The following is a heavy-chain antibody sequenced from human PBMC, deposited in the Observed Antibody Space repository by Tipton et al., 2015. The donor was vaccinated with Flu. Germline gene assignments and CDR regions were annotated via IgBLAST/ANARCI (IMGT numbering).Heavy chain of an antibody. Sequence: QLVQSGAEVKKPGASVKVSCKASGYIFTSYGISWVRQAPGQGVEWMGWISAHNGNTKYAQKLQGGVTMTTDTSTSTAYMELRSLRSDDTAVYYCARKGRYGDYATSAFDIWGQGTMVTVSS. CDR3: ARKGRYGDYATSAFDI. J-gene: IGHJ3*02. CDR2: ISAHNGNT. V-gene: IGHV1-18*01. CDR1: GYIFTSYG. D-gene: IGHD4-17*01.